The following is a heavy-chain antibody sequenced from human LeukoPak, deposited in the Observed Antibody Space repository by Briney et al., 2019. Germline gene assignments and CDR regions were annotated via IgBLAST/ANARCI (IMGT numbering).Heavy chain of an antibody. CDR1: GSTFSSYW. V-gene: IGHV3-7*05. D-gene: IGHD6-19*01. J-gene: IGHJ4*02. CDR3: GTAAAGYYFDY. CDR2: INQDGSEK. Sequence: PGGSLRLSCAASGSTFSSYWMSWVRQAPGKGLEWVANINQDGSEKSYVDSVKGRFTISRDNAKKSPYLEMNSLRADDTALYYCGTAAAGYYFDYWGQGTLVTVSS.